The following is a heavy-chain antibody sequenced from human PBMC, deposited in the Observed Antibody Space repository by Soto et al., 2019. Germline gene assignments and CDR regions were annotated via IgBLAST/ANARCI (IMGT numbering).Heavy chain of an antibody. CDR1: GFTFSSYA. J-gene: IGHJ4*02. CDR3: AKGKYYDILTGYDY. V-gene: IGHV3-23*01. CDR2: ISGSGGST. Sequence: GGSLRLSCAASGFTFSSYAMSWVRQAPGKGLEWVSAISGSGGSTYYADSVKGRFTISRDNSKNTLYLQMNSLRAEDTAVYYCAKGKYYDILTGYDYWGQGTLVTVSS. D-gene: IGHD3-9*01.